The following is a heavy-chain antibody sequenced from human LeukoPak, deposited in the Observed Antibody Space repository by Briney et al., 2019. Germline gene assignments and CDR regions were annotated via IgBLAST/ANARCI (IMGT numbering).Heavy chain of an antibody. CDR3: VRSSASKYDY. J-gene: IGHJ4*02. D-gene: IGHD2-2*01. V-gene: IGHV3-64D*06. CDR1: GFTFSNYA. Sequence: QPGGSLRLSCSASGFTFSNYAMHWVRQAPGKGPQHVSTISGSGDATHYTDSMKGRFIISRDNSRNTLYLQMSGLRSEDTAVYYCVRSSASKYDYWGQGTLVTVSP. CDR2: ISGSGDAT.